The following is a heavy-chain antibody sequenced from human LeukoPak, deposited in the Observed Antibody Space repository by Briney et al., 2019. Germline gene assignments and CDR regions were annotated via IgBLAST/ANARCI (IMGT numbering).Heavy chain of an antibody. Sequence: GGSLRLSCAASGFTFSSYAMSWLRQAPGKGLEWVSAISGSGGSTYYADSVKGRFTISRDNSKNTLYLQMNSLRAEDTAVYYCAYDRCSSTSCILDYWGQGTLVTVSS. CDR2: ISGSGGST. CDR3: AYDRCSSTSCILDY. CDR1: GFTFSSYA. V-gene: IGHV3-23*01. D-gene: IGHD2-2*01. J-gene: IGHJ4*02.